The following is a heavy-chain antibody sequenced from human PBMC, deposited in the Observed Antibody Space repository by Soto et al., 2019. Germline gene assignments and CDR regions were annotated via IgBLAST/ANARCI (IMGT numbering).Heavy chain of an antibody. CDR3: AMGPNPRIDFRRGIPAV. CDR1: GFTFESYG. CDR2: ISPDGNDK. D-gene: IGHD3-10*01. V-gene: IGHV3-30*03. J-gene: IGHJ6*02. Sequence: QVRLVESGGGVVQPGTSLRLSCVVSGFTFESYGMHWVRQAPGKWLEWVALISPDGNDKYYTDSMRGRCSVSRYKAKPTLFLHPNTLRPEYTATFYCAMGPNPRIDFRRGIPAVWAQGTTVSVS.